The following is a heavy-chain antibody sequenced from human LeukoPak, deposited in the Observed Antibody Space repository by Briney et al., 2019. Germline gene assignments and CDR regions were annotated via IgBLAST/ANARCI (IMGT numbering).Heavy chain of an antibody. CDR1: GFTFSSYA. V-gene: IGHV3-23*01. CDR3: ANSIVGEDAFDI. Sequence: GGSLRLSCAASGFTFSSYAMSWVRQAPGKGLEWVSAISVSGGSTYYADSVKGRFTISRDNSKNTLYLQMNSLRAEDTAAYYCANSIVGEDAFDIWGQGTMVTVSS. CDR2: ISVSGGST. J-gene: IGHJ3*02. D-gene: IGHD2-15*01.